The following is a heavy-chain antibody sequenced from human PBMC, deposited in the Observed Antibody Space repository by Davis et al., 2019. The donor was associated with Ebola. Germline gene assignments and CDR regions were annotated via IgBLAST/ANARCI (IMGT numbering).Heavy chain of an antibody. D-gene: IGHD1-1*01. Sequence: SETLSLTCTVSGGSISSYYWSWIRQPPGKGLEWIGYIYYSGSTNYNPSLKSRVTISVDTSKNQFSLKLSSVTAADTAVYYCAREVQLLGWFDPWGQGTLVTVSS. J-gene: IGHJ5*02. V-gene: IGHV4-59*01. CDR1: GGSISSYY. CDR2: IYYSGST. CDR3: AREVQLLGWFDP.